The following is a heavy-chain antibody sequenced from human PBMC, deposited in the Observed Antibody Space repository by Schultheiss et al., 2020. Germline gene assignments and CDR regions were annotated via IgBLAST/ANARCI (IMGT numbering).Heavy chain of an antibody. D-gene: IGHD3-3*01. CDR3: ARAIVNYDFWSGYRSNWFDP. J-gene: IGHJ5*02. CDR1: GGSISSYY. CDR2: IYYSGST. Sequence: SQTLSLTCTVSGGSISSYYWSWIRQPPGKGLEWIGYIYYSGSTNYNPSLKSRVTISVDTSKNQFSLKLSSVTAADTAVYYCARAIVNYDFWSGYRSNWFDPWGQGTLVTVS. V-gene: IGHV4-59*01.